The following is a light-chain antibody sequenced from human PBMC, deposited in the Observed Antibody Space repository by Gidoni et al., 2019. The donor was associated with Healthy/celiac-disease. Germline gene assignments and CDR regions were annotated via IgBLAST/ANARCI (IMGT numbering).Light chain of an antibody. V-gene: IGKV3-20*01. Sequence: EIVLTQSPGTLSLSPGERANISCRASQSVSSSYLAWYQQKPGQAPRLLIYGASSSGSGTDFTLTISRLEPEDFAVYYCQQYGSSYTFGQGTKLEIK. CDR3: QQYGSSYT. J-gene: IGKJ2*01. CDR2: GAS. CDR1: QSVSSSY.